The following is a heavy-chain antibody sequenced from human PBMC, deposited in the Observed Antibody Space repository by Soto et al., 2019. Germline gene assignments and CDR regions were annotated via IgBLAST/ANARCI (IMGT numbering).Heavy chain of an antibody. J-gene: IGHJ6*03. V-gene: IGHV3-13*01. CDR3: ARVGYYDFSMDV. CDR2: IGTAGDT. CDR1: GFTFSSYD. D-gene: IGHD3-3*01. Sequence: PGESLKISCAASGFTFSSYDMHWVRQATGKGLEWVSAIGTAGDTYYPGSVKGRFTISRENAKNSSYLQMNSLRAGDTAVYYCARVGYYDFSMDVWGKGTTVTVSS.